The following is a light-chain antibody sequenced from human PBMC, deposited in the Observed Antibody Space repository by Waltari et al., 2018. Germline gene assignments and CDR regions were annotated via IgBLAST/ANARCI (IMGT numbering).Light chain of an antibody. CDR2: KDS. Sequence: SFELTQPPSVSVSPGQTARITCSGDALATPYVYWYQQKPGQGPVLVIYKDSARPSGIPERFSGSSSGTTVTLTISGVQAEDEADYYCQSADRSGTNWVFGGGTKMTVL. J-gene: IGLJ3*02. V-gene: IGLV3-25*03. CDR1: ALATPY. CDR3: QSADRSGTNWV.